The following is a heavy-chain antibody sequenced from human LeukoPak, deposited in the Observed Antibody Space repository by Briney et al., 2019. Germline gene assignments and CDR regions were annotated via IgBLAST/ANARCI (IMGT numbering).Heavy chain of an antibody. J-gene: IGHJ6*02. CDR1: GFTFSSYA. V-gene: IGHV3-23*01. CDR3: AKDYGSYCSGGSCYSGSYGMDV. D-gene: IGHD2-15*01. Sequence: GGSLRLSCAASGFTFSSYAMSWVRQAPGKGLEWVSAISGSGGSTYYADSVKGRFTISRDNSKNTLYLQMNSLRAEDTAVYYCAKDYGSYCSGGSCYSGSYGMDVWGQGTTVTVSS. CDR2: ISGSGGST.